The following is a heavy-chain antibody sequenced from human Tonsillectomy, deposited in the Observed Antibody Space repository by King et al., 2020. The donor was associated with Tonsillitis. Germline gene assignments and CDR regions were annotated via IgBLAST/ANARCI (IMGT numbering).Heavy chain of an antibody. CDR3: DRMRRSGRNGNYYMDV. D-gene: IGHD1-14*01. CDR1: GFSLNTSGTC. J-gene: IGHJ6*03. Sequence: VTLKESGPALVKPTQTLTLTCSFSGFSLNTSGTCVSWIRQPPGKALEWLARIDWDDDKHYSTSLKTRLTISKDTSKNQVVLTMTNMDPVDTATYYCDRMRRSGRNGNYYMDVWGKGTTVTVSS. V-gene: IGHV2-70*11. CDR2: IDWDDDK.